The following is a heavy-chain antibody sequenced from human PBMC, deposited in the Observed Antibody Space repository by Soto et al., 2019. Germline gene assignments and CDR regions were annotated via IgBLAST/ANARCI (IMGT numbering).Heavy chain of an antibody. CDR2: IWYDGSNK. CDR1: GFTFSSYG. CDR3: ARDRDYSNYPHGMDV. Sequence: GGYLRLSCAASGFTFSSYGMHWVRQAPGKGLEWVAVIWYDGSNKYYADSVKGRFTISRDNSKNTLYLQMNSLRAEDTAVYYYARDRDYSNYPHGMDVWGQGTTVTVSS. D-gene: IGHD4-4*01. V-gene: IGHV3-33*01. J-gene: IGHJ6*02.